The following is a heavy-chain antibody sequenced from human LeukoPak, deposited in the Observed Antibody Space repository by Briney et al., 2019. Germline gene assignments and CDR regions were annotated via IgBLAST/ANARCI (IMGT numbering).Heavy chain of an antibody. CDR1: GGSFSGYY. CDR3: ARVPLYYDFWSGYDAFDI. V-gene: IGHV4-34*01. CDR2: INHSGST. J-gene: IGHJ3*02. D-gene: IGHD3-3*01. Sequence: SETLSLTCAVYGGSFSGYYWSWIRQPPGKGLEGIGEINHSGSTNYNPSLKSRVTISVDTSKNQFSLKLSSVTAADTAVYYCARVPLYYDFWSGYDAFDIWGQGTMVTVSS.